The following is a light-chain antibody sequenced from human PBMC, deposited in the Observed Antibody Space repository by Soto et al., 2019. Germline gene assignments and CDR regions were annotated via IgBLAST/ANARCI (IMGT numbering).Light chain of an antibody. V-gene: IGLV2-14*01. CDR3: SSYTSSSTYV. CDR1: SSDVGGYNY. Sequence: QSALTQPASVSGSPGQSITISCTGTSSDVGGYNYVSWYQQHPGKAPKLMIYEVSNRPSGVSNRFSGSKSGNTASPTISGLQAEDEADYSCSSYTSSSTYVFGTGTKLTVL. J-gene: IGLJ1*01. CDR2: EVS.